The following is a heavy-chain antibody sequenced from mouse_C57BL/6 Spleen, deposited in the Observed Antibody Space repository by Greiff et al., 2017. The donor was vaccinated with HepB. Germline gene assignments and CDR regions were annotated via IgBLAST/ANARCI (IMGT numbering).Heavy chain of an antibody. Sequence: VQLQQPGAELVMPGASVKLSCKASGYTFTSYWMHWVKQRPGQGLEWIGEIDPSDSYTNYNQKFKGKSTLTVDKSSSTAYMQLSSLTSEDSAVYYCARGGFDYWGQGTTVTVSS. V-gene: IGHV1-69*01. J-gene: IGHJ2*01. CDR2: IDPSDSYT. CDR3: ARGGFDY. CDR1: GYTFTSYW.